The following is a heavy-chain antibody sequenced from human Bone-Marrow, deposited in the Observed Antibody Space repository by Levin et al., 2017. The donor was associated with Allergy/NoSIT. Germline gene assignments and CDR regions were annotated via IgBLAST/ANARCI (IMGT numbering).Heavy chain of an antibody. Sequence: SVKVSSKASGGTVSSYDITWVRQAPGQGLEWMGGTANYAQKFLGRVTITADESTRTAYMELSGLRSDDTAVYYCARVRVETISWHFDLWGRGTLVSVSS. V-gene: IGHV1-69*13. J-gene: IGHJ2*01. D-gene: IGHD4-23*01. CDR1: GGTVSSYD. CDR3: ARVRVETISWHFDL. CDR2: TA.